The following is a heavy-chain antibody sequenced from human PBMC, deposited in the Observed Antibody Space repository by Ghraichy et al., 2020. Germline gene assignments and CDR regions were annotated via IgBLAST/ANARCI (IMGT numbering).Heavy chain of an antibody. CDR1: GFTFSAYE. J-gene: IGHJ4*02. Sequence: RGSLRLSCAGSGFTFSAYEMNWVRQAPGEGLEWVSYISNSGDTIYYADSVKGRFIISRDNAKNSLYLQMNSLRADDTAIYYCARVGLRFFDWSLWGQGSLVTVSS. D-gene: IGHD3-9*01. V-gene: IGHV3-48*03. CDR2: ISNSGDTI. CDR3: ARVGLRFFDWSL.